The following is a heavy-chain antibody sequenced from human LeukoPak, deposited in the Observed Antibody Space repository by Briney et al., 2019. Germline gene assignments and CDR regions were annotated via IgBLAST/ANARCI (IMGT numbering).Heavy chain of an antibody. Sequence: GASVKVSCKASGYTFTSYYMHWVRQAPGQGLEWMGIINPSGGSTSYEQKFQGRVTMTRDMSTSTVYMELSSLRSEDTAVYYCARDRTGRDGYNFWLDPWGQGTLVTVSS. D-gene: IGHD5-24*01. V-gene: IGHV1-46*01. CDR2: INPSGGST. CDR1: GYTFTSYY. J-gene: IGHJ5*02. CDR3: ARDRTGRDGYNFWLDP.